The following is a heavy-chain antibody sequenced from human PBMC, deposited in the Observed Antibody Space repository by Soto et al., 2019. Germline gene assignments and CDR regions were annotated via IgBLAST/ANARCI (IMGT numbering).Heavy chain of an antibody. J-gene: IGHJ3*02. CDR2: IYYSGST. D-gene: IGHD3-22*01. Sequence: SETLSLTCTVSGGSISSYYWSWIRQPPGKGLEWIGYIYYSGSTNYNPSLKSRVTISVDTSMNQFSLKLSSVTAADTAVYYCARRYDSSGYYWTLDAFDIWGQGTMVTVSS. CDR1: GGSISSYY. V-gene: IGHV4-59*01. CDR3: ARRYDSSGYYWTLDAFDI.